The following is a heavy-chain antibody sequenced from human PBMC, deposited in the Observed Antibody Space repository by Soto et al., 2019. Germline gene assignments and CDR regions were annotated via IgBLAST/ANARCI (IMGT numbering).Heavy chain of an antibody. V-gene: IGHV3-23*01. CDR3: AKATNIWNFNSYMGV. D-gene: IGHD1-20*01. Sequence: EVQLLESGGELVQPGGSLRLSCAVSGVTFSNYAMSWVRQAPGKGLEWVAGMSGSAYGTFYADSVKGRFIISRDNSKDTLYLQMISLRAEDTATYSCAKATNIWNFNSYMGVWGKGTTVTVSS. J-gene: IGHJ6*03. CDR2: MSGSAYGT. CDR1: GVTFSNYA.